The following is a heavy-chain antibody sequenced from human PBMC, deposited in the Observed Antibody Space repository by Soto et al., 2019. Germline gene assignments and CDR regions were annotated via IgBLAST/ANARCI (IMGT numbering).Heavy chain of an antibody. CDR2: INAGNGNT. D-gene: IGHD6-6*01. CDR3: AREEVASSSSPFDY. V-gene: IGHV1-3*05. CDR1: GYTFTSYA. Sequence: QVQLVQSGAEEKKPGASVKVSCKASGYTFTSYAMHWVRQAPGQRLEWMGWINAGNGNTKCSQKFQGRVTITRDTXXTTAYMELSSLRSEDTAVYYCAREEVASSSSPFDYWGQGTLVTVSS. J-gene: IGHJ4*02.